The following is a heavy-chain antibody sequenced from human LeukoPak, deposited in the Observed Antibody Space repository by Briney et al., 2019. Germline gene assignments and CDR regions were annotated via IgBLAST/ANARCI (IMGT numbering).Heavy chain of an antibody. J-gene: IGHJ4*02. CDR1: GFTFSSYA. V-gene: IGHV3-23*01. CDR3: AKDWTVTTTDY. D-gene: IGHD4-17*01. CDR2: MSGSGGST. Sequence: PGGSLRLSCVASGFTFSSYALSWVRQAPGRGLEWVSAMSGSGGSTYYANAVKGRFTISRDNSKNTLYLQMSSLRAEDTAVYYCAKDWTVTTTDYWGQGTLVTVSS.